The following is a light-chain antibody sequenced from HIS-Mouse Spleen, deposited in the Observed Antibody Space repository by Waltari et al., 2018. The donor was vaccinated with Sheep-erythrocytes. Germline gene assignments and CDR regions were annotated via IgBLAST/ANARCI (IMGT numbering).Light chain of an antibody. CDR3: CSYAGSYTFWV. Sequence: QSALTQPRPVSGSPGQSVPISCTGPSRDLGGYNYLSWYQQHPGTAPKLMIYDVSKRPSGVPDRFSGSKSGNTASLTISGLQAEDEADYYCCSYAGSYTFWVFGGGTKLTVL. J-gene: IGLJ3*02. V-gene: IGLV2-11*01. CDR2: DVS. CDR1: SRDLGGYNY.